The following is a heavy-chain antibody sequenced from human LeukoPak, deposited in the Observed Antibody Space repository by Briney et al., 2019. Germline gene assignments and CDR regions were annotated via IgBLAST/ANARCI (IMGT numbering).Heavy chain of an antibody. V-gene: IGHV3-30-3*01. Sequence: GGSLRLSCAASGFTFSSYAMHWVRQAPGKGLEWVAVIAYDGSNKYYADSVKGRFTISRGNSKTTLYLQMNSLRAEDTAVYYCARDPGLYSSGRVLYNWFDPWGQGTLVTVSS. D-gene: IGHD6-25*01. CDR3: ARDPGLYSSGRVLYNWFDP. J-gene: IGHJ5*02. CDR2: IAYDGSNK. CDR1: GFTFSSYA.